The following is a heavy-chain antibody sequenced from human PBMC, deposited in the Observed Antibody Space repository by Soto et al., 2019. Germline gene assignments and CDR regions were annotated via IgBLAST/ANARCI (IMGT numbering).Heavy chain of an antibody. Sequence: GGSLRLSCAASGFTFSSYAMHWVRQAPGKGLEWVAVISYDGSNKYYADSVKGRFTISRDNSKNTLYLQMNSLRAEDTAVYYCAKSLGKYFLYHRGQGTPVPVSS. CDR2: ISYDGSNK. CDR1: GFTFSSYA. V-gene: IGHV3-30-3*01. CDR3: AKSLGKYFLYH. D-gene: IGHD2-2*01. J-gene: IGHJ4*02.